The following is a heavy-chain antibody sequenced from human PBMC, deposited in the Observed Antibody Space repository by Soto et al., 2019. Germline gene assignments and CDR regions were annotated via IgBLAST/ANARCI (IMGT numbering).Heavy chain of an antibody. Sequence: PXXSLRLSFAASGFTFSDHAMSWVLQSPGKGLEWVSAISGGGDNTYYADSVKGRFTVSRDNAKNTFYLQINSLRAEDTAVYYCAREVVVVGTGDLFDPWGQGTLVTVSS. CDR3: AREVVVVGTGDLFDP. CDR1: GFTFSDHA. V-gene: IGHV3-23*01. J-gene: IGHJ5*02. CDR2: ISGGGDNT. D-gene: IGHD2-15*01.